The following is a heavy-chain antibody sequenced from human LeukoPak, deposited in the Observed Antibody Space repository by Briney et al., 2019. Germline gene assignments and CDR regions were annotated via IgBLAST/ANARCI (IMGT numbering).Heavy chain of an antibody. V-gene: IGHV3-30*18. CDR3: AKTGSHAYFDY. Sequence: GGSLRLSCAASGFTFSSYAMHWVRQAPGKGLECVTLISSDGTEKYYADSVKGRFTISRDNSKNTLYLQMNSLRADDTAVYYCAKTGSHAYFDYWGQGTLVTVSS. D-gene: IGHD1-26*01. CDR2: ISSDGTEK. CDR1: GFTFSSYA. J-gene: IGHJ4*02.